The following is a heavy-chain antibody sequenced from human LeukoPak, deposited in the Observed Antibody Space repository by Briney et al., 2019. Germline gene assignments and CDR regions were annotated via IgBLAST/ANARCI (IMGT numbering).Heavy chain of an antibody. J-gene: IGHJ4*02. D-gene: IGHD2-2*01. Sequence: PGRSLRLSCAASGFSLSSYGMLWLRQAPGAGLEWVAVISYDGSNKYYALSAKGRFTISRDNSKYTRYLQMNSLRAEDTVVYYCAPESVVVPAAIGWGQGTLVTVSS. V-gene: IGHV3-30*03. CDR3: APESVVVPAAIG. CDR1: GFSLSSYG. CDR2: ISYDGSNK.